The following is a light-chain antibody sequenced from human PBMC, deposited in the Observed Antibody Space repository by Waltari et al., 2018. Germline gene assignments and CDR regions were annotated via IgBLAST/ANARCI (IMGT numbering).Light chain of an antibody. CDR3: CSYGGSSTWV. V-gene: IGLV2-23*01. CDR2: EGT. J-gene: IGLJ3*02. Sequence: QSALIQPASVSGSPGQSITISCIGISSDVGSYNLVSWYQQHPDKAPKLMIYEGTKRPSGVSNRFSGSKSGNTASLIISGLQAEDEGDYYCSYGGSSTWVFGGGTKLTVL. CDR1: SSDVGSYNL.